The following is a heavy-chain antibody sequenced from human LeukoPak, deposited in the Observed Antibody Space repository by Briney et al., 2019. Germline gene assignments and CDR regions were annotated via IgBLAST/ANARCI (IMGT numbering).Heavy chain of an antibody. Sequence: GGSLRLSCAASGFTFSSYGMHWVRQAPGKGLEWVAFIRYDGSNKYYADSVKGRFTISRDNSKNTLYLQMNSLRAEDTAVYYCAREIDILTGYYRRGVFDYWGQGTLVTVSS. J-gene: IGHJ4*02. CDR2: IRYDGSNK. CDR3: AREIDILTGYYRRGVFDY. V-gene: IGHV3-30*02. D-gene: IGHD3-9*01. CDR1: GFTFSSYG.